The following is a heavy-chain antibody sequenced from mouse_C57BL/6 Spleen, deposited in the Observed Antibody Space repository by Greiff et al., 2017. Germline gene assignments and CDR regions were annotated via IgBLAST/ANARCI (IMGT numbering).Heavy chain of an antibody. Sequence: EVQGVESGAELVKPGASVKLSCTASGFNIKDYYMHWVKQRTEQGLEWIGRIDPEDGETKYAPQFQGKATITADTSSNTAYLQLSSLTSEDTAVXYCARRGNSVTWFADWGQGTLVTVSA. J-gene: IGHJ3*01. CDR3: ARRGNSVTWFAD. V-gene: IGHV14-2*01. CDR2: IDPEDGET. CDR1: GFNIKDYY.